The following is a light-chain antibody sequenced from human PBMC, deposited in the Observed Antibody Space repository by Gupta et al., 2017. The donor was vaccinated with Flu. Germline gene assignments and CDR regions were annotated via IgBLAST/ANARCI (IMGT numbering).Light chain of an antibody. CDR3: QQYGSSPWT. V-gene: IGKV3-20*01. CDR2: GSS. Sequence: ETVLTQSPGALSLSPGERATLSCRASQSVSSSYVAWYQQKPGQAPRLLIFGSSSRATDIPDRFSGSGSGTDFTLTISRLEPEDCAVYYCQQYGSSPWTFGQGTKVEIK. J-gene: IGKJ1*01. CDR1: QSVSSSY.